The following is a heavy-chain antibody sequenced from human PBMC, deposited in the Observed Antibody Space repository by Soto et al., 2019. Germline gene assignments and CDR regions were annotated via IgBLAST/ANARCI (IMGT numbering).Heavy chain of an antibody. D-gene: IGHD1-26*01. Sequence: PGGSLRLSCAASGFTFSNAWMNWVRQAPGKGLEWVGRIKSKTDGGTTDYAAPVKGRFTISRDDSKNTLYLQMNSLKTEDTAVYYCTTGLWELPVYYYYGMDVWSQGTTVTVSS. CDR2: IKSKTDGGTT. J-gene: IGHJ6*02. CDR3: TTGLWELPVYYYYGMDV. CDR1: GFTFSNAW. V-gene: IGHV3-15*07.